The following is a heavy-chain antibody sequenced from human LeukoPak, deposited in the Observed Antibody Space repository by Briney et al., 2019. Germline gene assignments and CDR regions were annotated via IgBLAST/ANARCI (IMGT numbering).Heavy chain of an antibody. D-gene: IGHD2-15*01. Sequence: GGSLRLSCAASGFTFSSYAMHWVRQAPGKGLEWVAVISYDGSNKYYADSVKGRFTISRDNSKNTLYLQMNSLRAEDTAVYYCAKDATIVAKTNYFDYWGQGTLVTVSS. J-gene: IGHJ4*02. CDR1: GFTFSSYA. CDR2: ISYDGSNK. CDR3: AKDATIVAKTNYFDY. V-gene: IGHV3-30*18.